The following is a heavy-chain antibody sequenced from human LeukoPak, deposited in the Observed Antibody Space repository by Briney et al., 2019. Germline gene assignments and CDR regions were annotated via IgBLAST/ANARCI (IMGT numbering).Heavy chain of an antibody. V-gene: IGHV3-74*01. Sequence: PGGSLRLSCAASGFTFSSYWMHWVRQAPGKGLVGVARINNDGSSTNYADSVKGRFTISRDNAKNTLYLQMNSLRAEETAVYYCARVRWGGLYYFDYWGQGTLVTVSS. J-gene: IGHJ4*02. D-gene: IGHD3-16*01. CDR3: ARVRWGGLYYFDY. CDR1: GFTFSSYW. CDR2: INNDGSST.